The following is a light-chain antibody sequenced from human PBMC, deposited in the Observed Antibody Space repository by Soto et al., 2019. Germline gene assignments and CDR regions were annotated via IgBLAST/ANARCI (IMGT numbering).Light chain of an antibody. CDR2: TAS. Sequence: DVQMTQSTSTLSASVGDRVTITCRASQGISTYLAWYQQKPGKAPNLLIYTASTLQTGVPSRFSGSAFGTGFTLTISSLQPEDFATYYCQQLAGFPITFGQGTRLEI. V-gene: IGKV1-9*01. J-gene: IGKJ5*01. CDR3: QQLAGFPIT. CDR1: QGISTY.